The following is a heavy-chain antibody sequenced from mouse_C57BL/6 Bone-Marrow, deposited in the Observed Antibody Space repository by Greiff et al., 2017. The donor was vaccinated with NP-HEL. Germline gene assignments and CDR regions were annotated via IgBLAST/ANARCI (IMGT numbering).Heavy chain of an antibody. CDR1: GFTFSSYT. Sequence: EVKLVESGGGLVKPGGSLKLSCAASGFTFSSYTMSWVRQTPEKRLAWVATISGGGGNTYYPDSVKGRFTISRDNAKNTLYLQMSSLRSEDTALYYCARRNYDYDEEAWFAYWGQGTLVTVSA. CDR3: ARRNYDYDEEAWFAY. CDR2: ISGGGGNT. D-gene: IGHD2-4*01. V-gene: IGHV5-9*01. J-gene: IGHJ3*01.